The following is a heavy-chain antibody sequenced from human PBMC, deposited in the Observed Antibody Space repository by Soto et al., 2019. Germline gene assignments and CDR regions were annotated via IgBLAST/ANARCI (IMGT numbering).Heavy chain of an antibody. Sequence: ASETLSLTCSASGGSITSSSHFWGWVRQPPGKGLEWIGTIYFTGNTYYTPSLKSRLTMSIDTSKNEFSLRLNSVTAAAAAVYYCAGQTFTIAAASYGRSNWFDPWGPGTLVTVSS. D-gene: IGHD6-25*01. V-gene: IGHV4-39*01. J-gene: IGHJ5*02. CDR2: IYFTGNT. CDR3: AGQTFTIAAASYGRSNWFDP. CDR1: GGSITSSSHF.